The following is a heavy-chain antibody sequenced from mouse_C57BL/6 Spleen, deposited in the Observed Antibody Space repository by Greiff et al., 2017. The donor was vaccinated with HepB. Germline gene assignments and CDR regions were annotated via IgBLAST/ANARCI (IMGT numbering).Heavy chain of an antibody. J-gene: IGHJ1*03. Sequence: EVKLVESGPGLVKPSQSLSLTCSVTGYSITSGYYWNWIRQFPGNKLEWMGYISYDGSNNYNPSLKNRISITRDTSKNQFFLKLNSVTTEDTATYYCARGEIYSNYWYFDVWGTGTTVTVSS. CDR2: ISYDGSN. V-gene: IGHV3-6*01. D-gene: IGHD2-5*01. CDR1: GYSITSGYY. CDR3: ARGEIYSNYWYFDV.